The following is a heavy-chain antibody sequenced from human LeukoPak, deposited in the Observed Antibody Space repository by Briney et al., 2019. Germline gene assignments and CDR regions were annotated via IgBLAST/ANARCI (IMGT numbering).Heavy chain of an antibody. CDR2: KCGRAGCT. D-gene: IGHD3-22*01. J-gene: IGHJ5*02. CDR1: GFPFNIYA. CDR3: ARDRPNYYESNGHYCRRDGDH. Sequence: PGGSLRLFCAASGFPFNIYAMSWVRHAPGKGLEWVASKCGRAGCTYCTDSAERRYNIPRHISKNILYLQMNSLRAEDTAIYYCARDRPNYYESNGHYCRRDGDHWGQGTLVTVSS. V-gene: IGHV3-23*01.